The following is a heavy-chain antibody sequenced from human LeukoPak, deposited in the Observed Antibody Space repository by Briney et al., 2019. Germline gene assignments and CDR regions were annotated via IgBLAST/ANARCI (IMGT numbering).Heavy chain of an antibody. J-gene: IGHJ4*02. V-gene: IGHV3-73*01. CDR1: GFTFSGSA. D-gene: IGHD6-13*01. CDR2: IRSKADSYGT. CDR3: TSGISSSTNSDY. Sequence: GGSLRLSCAASGFTFSGSAMHWVRQASGKGLEWVGRIRSKADSYGTAYAPSVKDRFTISRDDSKNTASLQMNSLKTEDTAVYYCTSGISSSTNSDYWGQGTLVTVSS.